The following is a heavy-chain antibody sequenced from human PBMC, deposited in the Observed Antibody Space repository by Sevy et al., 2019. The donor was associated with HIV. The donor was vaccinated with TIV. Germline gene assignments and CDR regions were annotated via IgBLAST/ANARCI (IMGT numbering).Heavy chain of an antibody. Sequence: GGSLRLSCAASGFTFSSYALLWVRQAPGKGLEWVSLISNDGSKKYYSDSEKGRFAISRDECKTTLFLQMNSLRSEDTAIYYCARVGVSYCTDDCYHRFDYWGRGTLVTVSS. CDR3: ARVGVSYCTDDCYHRFDY. CDR1: GFTFSSYA. CDR2: ISNDGSKK. V-gene: IGHV3-30*09. D-gene: IGHD2-21*02. J-gene: IGHJ4*02.